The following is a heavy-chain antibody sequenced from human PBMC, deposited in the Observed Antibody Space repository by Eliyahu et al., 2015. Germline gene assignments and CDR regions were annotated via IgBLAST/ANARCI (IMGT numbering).Heavy chain of an antibody. CDR3: SSSATYAVFEN. CDR1: GFIVSXKY. CDR2: MYGDGTA. V-gene: IGHV3-53*01. J-gene: IGHJ4*02. D-gene: IGHD4-17*01. Sequence: EVQLVESGGGFIQPGGSLRLSCAASGFIVSXKYMSWVRQAPGKGLEWVSFMYGDGTAHYADSVKGRFSISRDNSENKVYLQMNSLTAEDTALYYCSSSATYAVFENWGRGTLVTVSS.